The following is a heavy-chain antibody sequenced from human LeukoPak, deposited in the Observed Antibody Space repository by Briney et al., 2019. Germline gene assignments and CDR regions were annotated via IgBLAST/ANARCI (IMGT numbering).Heavy chain of an antibody. CDR1: GGSISSYY. V-gene: IGHV4-4*07. Sequence: SETLSLTCTVSGGSISSYYWSWIRQPAGKGLEWIGRIYTSGSTNYNPSLKSRVTISVDTSKNQFSLKLSSVTAADTAVYYCARESHPADYDILTGYLYYYYMDVWGKGTTVTVSS. CDR3: ARESHPADYDILTGYLYYYYMDV. CDR2: IYTSGST. D-gene: IGHD3-9*01. J-gene: IGHJ6*03.